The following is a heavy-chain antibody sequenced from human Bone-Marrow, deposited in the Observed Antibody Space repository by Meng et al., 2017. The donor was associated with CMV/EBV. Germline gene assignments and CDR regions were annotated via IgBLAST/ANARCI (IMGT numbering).Heavy chain of an antibody. CDR3: ARDPVLRGVYSVY. D-gene: IGHD3-10*01. CDR2: ISSYSGNT. Sequence: ASVKVSCKASGYTFTSYGISWVRQAPGQRPEWLGWISSYSGNTNYAERFQGRVTITTDTSTSTAYMELRSLTSEDTAVYYCARDPVLRGVYSVYWGQGTPVTVSS. J-gene: IGHJ4*02. V-gene: IGHV1-18*01. CDR1: GYTFTSYG.